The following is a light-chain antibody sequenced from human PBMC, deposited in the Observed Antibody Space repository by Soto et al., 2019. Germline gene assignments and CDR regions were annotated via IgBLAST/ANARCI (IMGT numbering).Light chain of an antibody. CDR1: SSDVGAYNY. CDR3: SSLTASFNCV. J-gene: IGLJ1*01. V-gene: IGLV2-14*01. Sequence: QSVLTQPASVSGSPGQSVAISCTGTSSDVGAYNYVSWYQQHPGKAPKLLLSEVSNRPSGVSDRFSGSKSGNTASLTISGLEAEDEADYYCSSLTASFNCVFGNGKKVTV. CDR2: EVS.